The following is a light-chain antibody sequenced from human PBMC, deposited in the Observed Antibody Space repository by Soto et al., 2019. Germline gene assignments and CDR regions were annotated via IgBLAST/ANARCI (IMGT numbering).Light chain of an antibody. J-gene: IGKJ1*01. CDR3: QQYHIYSGT. V-gene: IGKV3D-15*01. Sequence: EIVLTQSPGTLSLSPGESATLSCKASQSVHNFLSWYQQKPGQAPRLLIYGASTRATGIPARFSGSGSGTEFTLTINSLQPDDFATYYCQQYHIYSGTFGQGTKVDIK. CDR2: GAS. CDR1: QSVHNF.